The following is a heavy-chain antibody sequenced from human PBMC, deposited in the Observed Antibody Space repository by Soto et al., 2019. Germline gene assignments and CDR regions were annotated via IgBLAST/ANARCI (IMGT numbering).Heavy chain of an antibody. D-gene: IGHD6-13*01. CDR2: IWYDGSNK. Sequence: QVQLVESGGGVVQPGRSLRLSCAASGFTFSSYGMHWVRQAPGKGLEWVAVIWYDGSNKYYADSVKGRFTISRDNSKNTLYLQMNSLRAEDTAVYYCARDRGVSGIAAAGTYNWFDPWGQGTLVTVSS. V-gene: IGHV3-33*01. J-gene: IGHJ5*02. CDR3: ARDRGVSGIAAAGTYNWFDP. CDR1: GFTFSSYG.